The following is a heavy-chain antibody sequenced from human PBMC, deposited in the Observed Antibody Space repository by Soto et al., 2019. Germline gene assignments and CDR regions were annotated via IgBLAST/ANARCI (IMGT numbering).Heavy chain of an antibody. CDR1: GYTFTRYT. D-gene: IGHD2-15*01. J-gene: IGHJ5*02. CDR3: ARGIATGQLDP. CDR2: INPDNGNT. Sequence: ASVKVSCKASGYTFTRYTMNWVRQAPGQRLEWMGWINPDNGNTKSSQKFQDRVIITRDTSASTAYMDLSSLRSEDTAVYYCARGIATGQLDPWGQGTLVTVSA. V-gene: IGHV1-3*01.